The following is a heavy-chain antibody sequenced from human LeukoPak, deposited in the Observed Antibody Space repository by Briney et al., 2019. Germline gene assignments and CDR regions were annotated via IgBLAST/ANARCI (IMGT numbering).Heavy chain of an antibody. CDR2: ISYHGSNK. Sequence: GGSLRLSCAASGFTFSSYGMYWVRQAPGKGLEWVAVISYHGSNKYYGDSVKGRFTISRDNSKNTVYLQMNSLRAEDTALYYCAKDYLVVGASSFDYWGQGTLVTVSS. CDR3: AKDYLVVGASSFDY. CDR1: GFTFSSYG. J-gene: IGHJ4*02. V-gene: IGHV3-30*18. D-gene: IGHD1-26*01.